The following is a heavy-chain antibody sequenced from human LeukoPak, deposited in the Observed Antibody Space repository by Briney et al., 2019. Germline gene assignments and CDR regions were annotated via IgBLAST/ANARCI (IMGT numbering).Heavy chain of an antibody. CDR2: IDTDGSST. V-gene: IGHV3-74*01. J-gene: IGHJ4*02. D-gene: IGHD3-22*01. CDR1: GFTFSSYW. CDR3: AKDGHYYDSSGYPNPFDY. Sequence: GGSLRLSCVASGFTFSSYWMHWVRQAPGKGLVWVSRIDTDGSSTIYADSVKGRFTISRDNSKNTLYLQMNSLRAEDTAVYYCAKDGHYYDSSGYPNPFDYWGQGTLVTVSS.